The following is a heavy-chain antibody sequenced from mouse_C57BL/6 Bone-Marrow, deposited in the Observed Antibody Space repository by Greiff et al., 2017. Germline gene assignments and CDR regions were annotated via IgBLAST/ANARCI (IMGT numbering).Heavy chain of an antibody. CDR1: GYAFSSSW. CDR2: IYPGDGDT. D-gene: IGHD1-1*01. CDR3: ARLLLRVY. V-gene: IGHV1-82*01. J-gene: IGHJ3*01. Sequence: QVQLQQSGPELVKPGASVKISCKASGYAFSSSWMNWVKQRPGKGLEWIGRIYPGDGDTNYNGKFKGKATLTADKSSSTAYMQLSSLTSEDSAVYFCARLLLRVYWGPGTLVTVSA.